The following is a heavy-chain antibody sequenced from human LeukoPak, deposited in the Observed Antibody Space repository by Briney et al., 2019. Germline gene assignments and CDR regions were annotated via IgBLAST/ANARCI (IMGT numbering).Heavy chain of an antibody. D-gene: IGHD6-19*01. CDR2: ISAYNGNT. CDR3: ARVLIAVAGTGWFDP. Sequence: GASVKVSCKASGYTFTSYGISWVRQAPGQGLEWMGWISAYNGNTNYAQKLQGRVTMTTDTSTSTAYMELRSLRSDDTAVYYCARVLIAVAGTGWFDPWGQGTLVTVSS. CDR1: GYTFTSYG. V-gene: IGHV1-18*01. J-gene: IGHJ5*02.